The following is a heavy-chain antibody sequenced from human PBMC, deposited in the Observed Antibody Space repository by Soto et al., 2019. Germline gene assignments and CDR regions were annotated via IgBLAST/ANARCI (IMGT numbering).Heavy chain of an antibody. CDR1: GFTFSSYD. Sequence: GGSLSLSCAASGFTFSSYDVHWVRQATGKGLEWVSAIGTAGDTYYPGSVKGRFTISRENAKNSLYLQMNSLRAGDTAVYYCARALSAAAEGMDVWGQGTTVTVSS. J-gene: IGHJ6*02. V-gene: IGHV3-13*01. D-gene: IGHD6-13*01. CDR3: ARALSAAAEGMDV. CDR2: IGTAGDT.